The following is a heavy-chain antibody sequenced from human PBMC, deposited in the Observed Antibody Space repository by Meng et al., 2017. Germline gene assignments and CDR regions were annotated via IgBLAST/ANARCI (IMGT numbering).Heavy chain of an antibody. Sequence: GESLKISCAASGFTVSSNYMSWVRQAPGKGLEWVSVIYSGGSTYYADSVKGRFTISRHNSKNTLYLQMNSLRAEDTAVYYCARIVFLPLRGVIITDAFDIWGQGTMVTGSS. V-gene: IGHV3-53*04. D-gene: IGHD3-10*01. CDR3: ARIVFLPLRGVIITDAFDI. CDR1: GFTVSSNY. J-gene: IGHJ3*02. CDR2: IYSGGST.